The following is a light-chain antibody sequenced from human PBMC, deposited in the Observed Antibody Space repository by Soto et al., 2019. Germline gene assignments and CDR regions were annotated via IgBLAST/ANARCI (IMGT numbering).Light chain of an antibody. CDR2: DVS. J-gene: IGLJ1*01. CDR3: SSYTSSSTLYYV. CDR1: SSDVGGYNY. Sequence: QPALTQPASVSGSPGQSITISCTGTSSDVGGYNYVSWYQQHPGKAPKLMIYDVSNRPSGVSNRFSGSKSGNTASLTISGLQAEDEADYYCSSYTSSSTLYYVFGTGTKVTVL. V-gene: IGLV2-14*01.